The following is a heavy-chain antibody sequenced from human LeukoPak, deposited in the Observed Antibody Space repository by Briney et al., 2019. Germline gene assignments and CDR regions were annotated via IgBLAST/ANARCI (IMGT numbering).Heavy chain of an antibody. V-gene: IGHV3-23*01. J-gene: IGHJ4*02. CDR2: ISGSGGST. D-gene: IGHD4-23*01. CDR3: AKDLTTVATGDY. Sequence: GGTLRLSCAASGFTFSRNGMTWVRQAPGKGLEWVSAISGSGGSTYYADSVKGRFTISRDNSKNTLYLHMNSLRAEDTAVYYCAKDLTTVATGDYWGQGTLVTVSS. CDR1: GFTFSRNG.